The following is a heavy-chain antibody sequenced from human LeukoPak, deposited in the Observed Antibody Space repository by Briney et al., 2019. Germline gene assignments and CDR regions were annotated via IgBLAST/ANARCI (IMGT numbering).Heavy chain of an antibody. V-gene: IGHV4-61*02. CDR3: ARYGPPRLRGVRGAFDI. CDR1: GGSISSGSYY. CDR2: IYTSGST. D-gene: IGHD4-17*01. J-gene: IGHJ3*02. Sequence: TLSLTCTVSGGSISSGSYYWSWIRQPAGKGLEWIGRIYTSGSTNYNPSLKSRVTISVDTSKNQFSLKLSSVTAADTAVYYCARYGPPRLRGVRGAFDIWGQGTMVTVSS.